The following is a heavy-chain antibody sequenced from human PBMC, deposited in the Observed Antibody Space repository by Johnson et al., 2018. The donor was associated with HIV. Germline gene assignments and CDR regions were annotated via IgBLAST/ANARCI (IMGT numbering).Heavy chain of an antibody. J-gene: IGHJ3*02. CDR3: AQEGSSGGYHGLDAFDS. Sequence: QVQLVESGGGLVKPGGSLRLSCAASGFTFSDYYMSWIRKAPGKGLEWVSYISSSGSTIYYADSVKGRFTISKDNSKNTLYLQMNSLRAEETAVYYCAQEGSSGGYHGLDAFDSWCQGAMVTVSS. CDR2: ISSSGSTI. V-gene: IGHV3-11*01. D-gene: IGHD6-19*01. CDR1: GFTFSDYY.